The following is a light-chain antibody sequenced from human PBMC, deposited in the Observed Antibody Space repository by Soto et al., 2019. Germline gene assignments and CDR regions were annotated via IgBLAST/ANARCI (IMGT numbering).Light chain of an antibody. CDR2: DAS. CDR3: QHYNSYSEA. J-gene: IGKJ1*01. CDR1: QSIGNW. Sequence: IPMTQSPATLSTSVRDRVTNTCRASQSIGNWLAWYQQKPGKAPKLLIYDASSLESGVPSRFSGSGSGTEFTLTISSLQPDDFATYYCQHYNSYSEAFGQRAKVDI. V-gene: IGKV1-5*01.